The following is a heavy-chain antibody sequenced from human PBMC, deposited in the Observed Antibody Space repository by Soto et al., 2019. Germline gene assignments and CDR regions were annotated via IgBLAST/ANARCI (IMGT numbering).Heavy chain of an antibody. J-gene: IGHJ4*02. CDR1: GYTFTGYY. CDR2: INPNSGGT. CDR3: AREPPYDYVWGSYRGTYYFDY. Sequence: ASVKVSCKASGYTFTGYYMHWVRQAPGQGLEWMGWINPNSGGTNYAQKFQGRVTMTRDTSISTAYMELSRLRSDDTAVYYCAREPPYDYVWGSYRGTYYFDYWGQGTLVTVYS. V-gene: IGHV1-2*02. D-gene: IGHD3-16*02.